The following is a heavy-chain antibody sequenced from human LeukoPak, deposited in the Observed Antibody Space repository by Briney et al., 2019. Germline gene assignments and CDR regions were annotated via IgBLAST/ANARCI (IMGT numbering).Heavy chain of an antibody. D-gene: IGHD3-22*01. V-gene: IGHV4-31*03. J-gene: IGHJ4*02. CDR2: IYYSGST. CDR3: ARGVVARTVHFDY. Sequence: SQTLSLTCTVSGGSISSGGYYWSWTRQHPGRGLEWIGYIYYSGSTYYNPSLKSRVTISVDTSKNQFSLKLSSVTAADTAVYYCARGVVARTVHFDYWGQGTLVTVSS. CDR1: GGSISSGGYY.